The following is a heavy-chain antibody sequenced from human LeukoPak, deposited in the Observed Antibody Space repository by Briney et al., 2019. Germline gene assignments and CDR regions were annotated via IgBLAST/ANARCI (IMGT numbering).Heavy chain of an antibody. Sequence: GRSLRLSCAASGFTFSSYGMHWVRQAPGKGLEWVAFMSSDGSKTHYVDSVKGRFTISRDKSKNTLYLQMNSLRTEDTAVYSCAKDMGSSSWALDYWGQGTLVIVSS. CDR2: MSSDGSKT. V-gene: IGHV3-30*18. J-gene: IGHJ4*02. CDR3: AKDMGSSSWALDY. CDR1: GFTFSSYG. D-gene: IGHD6-6*01.